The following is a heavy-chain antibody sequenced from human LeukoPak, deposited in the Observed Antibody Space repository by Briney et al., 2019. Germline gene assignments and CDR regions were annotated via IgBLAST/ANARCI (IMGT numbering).Heavy chain of an antibody. D-gene: IGHD2-2*01. V-gene: IGHV3-30*02. Sequence: PGGSLRLSCVASGFTFSSYGMHWVRQAPGKGLEWVAFIRYDGSNKYYADSVKGRFTISRDNSKNTLYLQMNSLRAEDTALYYCVKHSAPVLAAARFDYWGQGNLVTVSS. CDR3: VKHSAPVLAAARFDY. CDR1: GFTFSSYG. CDR2: IRYDGSNK. J-gene: IGHJ4*02.